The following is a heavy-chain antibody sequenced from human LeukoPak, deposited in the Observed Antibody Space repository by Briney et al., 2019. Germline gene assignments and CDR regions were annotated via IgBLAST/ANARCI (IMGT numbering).Heavy chain of an antibody. V-gene: IGHV3-23*01. D-gene: IGHD3-22*01. J-gene: IGHJ6*02. Sequence: GASLRLSCAASGFTFSSYAMSWVRQAPGKGLEWVSAISGSGGSTYYAGSVKGRFTISRDNSKNTLYLQMNSLRAEDTAVYYCAKNGEDYYDSSGYPYGMDVWGQGTTVTVSS. CDR1: GFTFSSYA. CDR2: ISGSGGST. CDR3: AKNGEDYYDSSGYPYGMDV.